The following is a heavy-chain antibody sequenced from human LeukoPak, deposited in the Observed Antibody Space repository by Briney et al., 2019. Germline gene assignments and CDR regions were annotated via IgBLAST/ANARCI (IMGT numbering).Heavy chain of an antibody. V-gene: IGHV4-59*05. J-gene: IGHJ6*02. CDR1: GGSISSYY. Sequence: PSETLSLTCTVSGGSISSYYWSWIRQPAGKGLEWIGSIYYSGSTYYNPSLKSRVTISVDTSKNQFSLKLSSVTAADTAVYYCHVTISSDYGMDVWGQGTTVTVSS. CDR3: HVTISSDYGMDV. CDR2: IYYSGST. D-gene: IGHD2-2*01.